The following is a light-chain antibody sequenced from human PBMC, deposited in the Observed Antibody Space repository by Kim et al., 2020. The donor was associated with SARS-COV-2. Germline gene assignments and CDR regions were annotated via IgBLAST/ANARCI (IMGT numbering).Light chain of an antibody. V-gene: IGKV1-17*01. CDR1: QDIRND. Sequence: GTVGDRVTITCRASQDIRNDLGWYHQKPGRAPKRLIYGESSLQSRVPSRFSGSGSGTEFTLAFSSLQPEDFATYFFLQHNTYPITFVQGTRLDIK. CDR2: GES. CDR3: LQHNTYPIT. J-gene: IGKJ5*01.